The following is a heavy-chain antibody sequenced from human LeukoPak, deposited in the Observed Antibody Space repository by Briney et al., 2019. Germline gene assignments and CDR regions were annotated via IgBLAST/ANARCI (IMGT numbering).Heavy chain of an antibody. D-gene: IGHD2-2*01. CDR3: AYPPAAMWAYYYGMDV. J-gene: IGHJ6*02. CDR2: ISGSGGST. Sequence: GGSLRLSRAASGFTFSSYAMSWVRQAPGKGLEWVSAISGSGGSTYYVDSVKGRFTISRDNAKNTLYLQMNSLRAEGTAVYYCAYPPAAMWAYYYGMDVWSQGTTVTVSS. V-gene: IGHV3-23*01. CDR1: GFTFSSYA.